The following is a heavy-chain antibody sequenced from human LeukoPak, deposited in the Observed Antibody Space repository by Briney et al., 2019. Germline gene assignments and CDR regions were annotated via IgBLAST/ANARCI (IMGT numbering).Heavy chain of an antibody. Sequence: ASVKLSCKASDYAFTSVGITWVRQAPGQGLEWMGWISPYNGDTRYVQKLRGRVTMTTDTSTSTAYMELRSLRFDDTAVYYCARAGSGSGWYFDYWGQGTLVTVSS. CDR3: ARAGSGSGWYFDY. CDR1: DYAFTSVG. J-gene: IGHJ4*02. D-gene: IGHD6-19*01. V-gene: IGHV1-18*01. CDR2: ISPYNGDT.